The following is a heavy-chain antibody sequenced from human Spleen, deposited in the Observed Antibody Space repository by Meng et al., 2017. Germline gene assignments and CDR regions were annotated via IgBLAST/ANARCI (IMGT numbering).Heavy chain of an antibody. CDR2: ISYDGSNK. CDR3: ARDRLDGYNFGLFDY. Sequence: GESLKISCAASGFTFSSYAMHWVRQAPGKGLEWVAVISYDGSNKYYADSVKGRFTISRDNSKNTLYLQMNSLRAEDTAVYYCARDRLDGYNFGLFDYWGQGTLVTVSS. CDR1: GFTFSSYA. D-gene: IGHD5-24*01. V-gene: IGHV3-30*04. J-gene: IGHJ4*02.